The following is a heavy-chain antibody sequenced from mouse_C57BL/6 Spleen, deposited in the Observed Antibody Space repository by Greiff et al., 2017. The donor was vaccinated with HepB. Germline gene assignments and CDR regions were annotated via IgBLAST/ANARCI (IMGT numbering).Heavy chain of an antibody. CDR1: GYTFTSYW. V-gene: IGHV1-64*01. CDR3: AYYYGSSQGYFDV. Sequence: QVQLQQPGAELVKPGASVKLSCKASGYTFTSYWMHWVKQRPGQGLEWIGMIHPNSGSTNYNEKFKSKATLTVDKSSSTAYMQLSSQTSEDSAVYYCAYYYGSSQGYFDVWGTGTTVTVSS. CDR2: IHPNSGST. D-gene: IGHD1-1*01. J-gene: IGHJ1*03.